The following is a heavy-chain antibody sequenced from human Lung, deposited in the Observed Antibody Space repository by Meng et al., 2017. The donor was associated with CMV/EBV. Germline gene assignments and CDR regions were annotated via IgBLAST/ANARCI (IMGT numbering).Heavy chain of an antibody. CDR3: ARERGYCGTTSCSYYFDY. D-gene: IGHD2-2*01. CDR1: GYTFTSYG. CDR2: ISPYDGNT. V-gene: IGHV1-18*01. Sequence: SVKVSXKASGYTFTSYGIIWVRQAPGQGLEWMGWISPYDGNTNYAQTLQDRVTMTTDTPTSTAYMELRSLRSDDTAVYFCARERGYCGTTSCSYYFDYWGQGTLVTFSS. J-gene: IGHJ4*02.